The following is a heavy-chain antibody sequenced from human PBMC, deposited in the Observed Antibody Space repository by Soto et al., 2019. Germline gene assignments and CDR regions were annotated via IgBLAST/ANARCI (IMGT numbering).Heavy chain of an antibody. CDR2: ISSSSSYI. CDR1: GFTFSIHS. V-gene: IGHV3-21*01. J-gene: IGHJ3*02. Sequence: GGSLRLSCAASGFTFSIHSMNRVRQAPGKGLEWVSSISSSSSYIYYADSVKGRFTISRDNAKNSLYLQMNSLRAEDTAVYYCARVNDSSGYYYDAFDIWGQGTMVTVSS. D-gene: IGHD3-22*01. CDR3: ARVNDSSGYYYDAFDI.